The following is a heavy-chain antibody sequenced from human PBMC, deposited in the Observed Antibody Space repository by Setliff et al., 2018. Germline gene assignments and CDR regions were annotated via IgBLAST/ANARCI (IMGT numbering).Heavy chain of an antibody. Sequence: GASVKVSCKASGGTFSSYAISWVRQAPGQGLEWMGGIIPIFGTANYAQKFQGRVTITADESTSTAYMELSSLRSEDTAVYYCARDSRGLVPAAIEGSYYYGMDVWGQGTTVTVSS. V-gene: IGHV1-69*13. J-gene: IGHJ6*02. CDR3: ARDSRGLVPAAIEGSYYYGMDV. CDR2: IIPIFGTA. D-gene: IGHD2-2*02. CDR1: GGTFSSYA.